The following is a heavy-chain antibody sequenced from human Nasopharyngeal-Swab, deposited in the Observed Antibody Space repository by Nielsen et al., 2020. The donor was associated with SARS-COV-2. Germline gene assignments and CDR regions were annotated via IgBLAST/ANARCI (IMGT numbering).Heavy chain of an antibody. Sequence: PGKGLEWIGYIYYSGSTNYNPSLKSRVTISVDTSKNQFSLKLSSVTAADTAVYYCARRAVGGYHPNYYYGMDVWGQGTTVTVS. D-gene: IGHD5-18*01. J-gene: IGHJ6*02. CDR2: IYYSGST. V-gene: IGHV4-59*08. CDR3: ARRAVGGYHPNYYYGMDV.